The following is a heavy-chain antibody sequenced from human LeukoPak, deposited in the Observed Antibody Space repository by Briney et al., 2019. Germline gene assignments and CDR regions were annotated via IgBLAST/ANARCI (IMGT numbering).Heavy chain of an antibody. Sequence: GGTLSLSCAASGFTFCTYNMNWVRQAPGKGLEWVSSISSSSRYIYYADPVKGRFTISRDNAKNSLYLQMNSLRAEDTSVYYCARVPEQRHWNFDYWGRATLVTVPS. CDR1: GFTFCTYN. CDR3: ARVPEQRHWNFDY. V-gene: IGHV3-21*01. J-gene: IGHJ4*02. D-gene: IGHD6-25*01. CDR2: ISSSSRYI.